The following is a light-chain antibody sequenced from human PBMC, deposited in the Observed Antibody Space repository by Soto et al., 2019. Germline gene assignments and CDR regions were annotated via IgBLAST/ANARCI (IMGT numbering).Light chain of an antibody. V-gene: IGKV3-15*01. J-gene: IGKJ5*01. CDR1: EGVGSS. CDR2: GAS. CDR3: QQRSNWPPIT. Sequence: ETVMTQSPATLSVSPGERVTLSCRASEGVGSSLAWYQQKPGQAPRVLIYGASTTAPGIPARFSGSGSGTDFTLTISSLEPEDFAVYYCQQRSNWPPITFGQGTRLEIK.